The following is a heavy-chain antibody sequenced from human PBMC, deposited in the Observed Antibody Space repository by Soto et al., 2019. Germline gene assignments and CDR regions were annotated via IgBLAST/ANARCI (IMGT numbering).Heavy chain of an antibody. Sequence: QVQLVQSGAEVKKPGSSVKVSCKASGGTFSSYAISWVRQAPGQGLEWMGGIIPIFGTANYAQKFQGRVPITADESTSTAYMELSSLRSEDTAVYYCARADDDSSGYYGGYYYGMDVWGQGTTVTVSS. CDR2: IIPIFGTA. V-gene: IGHV1-69*12. J-gene: IGHJ6*02. CDR1: GGTFSSYA. D-gene: IGHD3-22*01. CDR3: ARADDDSSGYYGGYYYGMDV.